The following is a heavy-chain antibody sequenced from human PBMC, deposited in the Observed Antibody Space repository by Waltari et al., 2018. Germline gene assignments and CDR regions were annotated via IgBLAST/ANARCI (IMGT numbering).Heavy chain of an antibody. CDR3: AGVGGTIFGVVTDTVYNWFDP. D-gene: IGHD3-3*01. CDR2: INTNTGNS. V-gene: IGHV7-4-1*02. CDR1: GYTFTSYA. Sequence: QVQLVQSGSELKKPGASVKVSCKASGYTFTSYAMNWVRQAPGQGLEWMGWINTNTGNSTYAQGCTVRFVFSLDTSVSTAYLQISSLKAEDTAVYYCAGVGGTIFGVVTDTVYNWFDPWGQGTLVTVSS. J-gene: IGHJ5*02.